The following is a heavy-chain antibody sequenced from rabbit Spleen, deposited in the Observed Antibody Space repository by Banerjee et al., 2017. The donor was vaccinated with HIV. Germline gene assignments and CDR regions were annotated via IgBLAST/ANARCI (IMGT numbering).Heavy chain of an antibody. V-gene: IGHV1S45*01. Sequence: QEQLVESGGGLVKPGASLTLTCTASRFSFSDKDVMCWVRQAPGKGLEWIACIYGGSGGHTYYATWAKGRFTGSKTSSTTVTLQLSSLTAADTATYFCARDLAGVIGWNFSVWGPGTLVTVS. CDR2: IYGGSGGHT. CDR1: RFSFSDKDV. D-gene: IGHD4-1*01. J-gene: IGHJ4*01. CDR3: ARDLAGVIGWNFSV.